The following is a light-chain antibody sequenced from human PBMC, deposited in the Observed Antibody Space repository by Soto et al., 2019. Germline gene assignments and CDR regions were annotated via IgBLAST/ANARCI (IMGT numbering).Light chain of an antibody. CDR1: QTIFYTSSNKNY. CDR2: WAS. CDR3: QQYYSTPFT. Sequence: DIVLTQSPDSLAVSLGERATIHCKSSQTIFYTSSNKNYLAWYQQRPGQPPKLLIYWASDRESGVPNRFSGSGSGTDFTLTISGLQAEDVEVYYCQQYYSTPFTFGPGTKVDIK. J-gene: IGKJ3*01. V-gene: IGKV4-1*01.